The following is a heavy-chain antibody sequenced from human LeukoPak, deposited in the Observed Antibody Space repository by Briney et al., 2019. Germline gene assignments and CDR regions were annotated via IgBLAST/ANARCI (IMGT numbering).Heavy chain of an antibody. V-gene: IGHV3-23*01. CDR3: AKFDCTNGVCYYYYYGMDV. J-gene: IGHJ6*02. CDR1: GFTFSSNG. Sequence: AGSLRLSCAASGFTFSSNGMSWVRQAPGEGLEWVSAIHGSGGSKSYADSVKGRFTISRDNSKNTLYLQMNSLRAEDTAVYYCAKFDCTNGVCYYYYYGMDVWGQGTTVTVSS. CDR2: IHGSGGSK. D-gene: IGHD2-8*01.